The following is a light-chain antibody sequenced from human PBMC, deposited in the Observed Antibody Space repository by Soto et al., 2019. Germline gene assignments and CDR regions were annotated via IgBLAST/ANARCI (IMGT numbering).Light chain of an antibody. CDR1: SSDVGGYKY. Sequence: QSALTQPPSASGSPGQSVTISCTGTSSDVGGYKYVSWYQQHPGKAPKLIIYEVSKRPSGVPDRFSGSKSGNTASLTVSGLQAEDEADYFCTSYAGSNNLVFGGENKLTVL. CDR2: EVS. V-gene: IGLV2-8*01. J-gene: IGLJ2*01. CDR3: TSYAGSNNLV.